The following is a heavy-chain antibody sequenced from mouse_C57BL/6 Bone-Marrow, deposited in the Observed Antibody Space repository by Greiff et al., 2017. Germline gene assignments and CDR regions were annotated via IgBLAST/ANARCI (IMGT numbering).Heavy chain of an antibody. CDR3: AREDSYAMDY. Sequence: VKLMESGAELARPGASVKLSCKASGYTFTSYGISWVKQRTGQGLEWIGEIYPRSGNTYYNEKFKGKATLTADKSSSTAYMELRSLTSEDSAVYFCAREDSYAMDYWGQGPQSPSPQ. CDR1: GYTFTSYG. V-gene: IGHV1-81*01. J-gene: IGHJ4*01. CDR2: IYPRSGNT.